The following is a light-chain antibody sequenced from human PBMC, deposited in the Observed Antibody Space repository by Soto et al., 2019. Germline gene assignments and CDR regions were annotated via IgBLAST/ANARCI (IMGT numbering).Light chain of an antibody. J-gene: IGKJ1*01. V-gene: IGKV3-20*01. CDR1: QSVSTNY. CDR2: GAS. Sequence: EIALTQSPGTLSLSPGERATLSCRASQSVSTNYLAWYQQKFGQAPRLLIYGASTRATGIPDRFSGGGSGTDFTLTISRLETEDFAVYFCQQYGSSPATFGQGTKVHIK. CDR3: QQYGSSPAT.